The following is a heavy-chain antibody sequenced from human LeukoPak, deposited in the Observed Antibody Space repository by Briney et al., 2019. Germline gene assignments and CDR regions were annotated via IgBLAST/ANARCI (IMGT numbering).Heavy chain of an antibody. CDR1: GGSISSYY. Sequence: PSETLSLTCTVSGGSISSYYWSWIRQPPGKGLEWIGYIYYSGSTNYNPSLKSRVTISVDTSKNQFSLMLSSVTAADTAVYYCARGSDSSGYYFRAEYFQHWGQGTLVTVSS. J-gene: IGHJ1*01. CDR3: ARGSDSSGYYFRAEYFQH. D-gene: IGHD3-22*01. CDR2: IYYSGST. V-gene: IGHV4-59*01.